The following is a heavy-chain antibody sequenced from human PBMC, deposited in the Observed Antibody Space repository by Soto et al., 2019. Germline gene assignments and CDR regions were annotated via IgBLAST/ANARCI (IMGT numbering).Heavy chain of an antibody. CDR2: VSGYNYNT. D-gene: IGHD2-8*01. CDR3: GRSSSMLGAGWSDS. CDR1: GYSFRSYG. J-gene: IGHJ5*01. Sequence: GASVKVSCKASGYSFRSYGINWVRQAPGQGLEWIGWVSGYNYNTKYAQKLRGRITVTTDTSTNTAYMELRSLRSDDTAVYYCGRSSSMLGAGWSDSWGRGTLVTVSS. V-gene: IGHV1-18*01.